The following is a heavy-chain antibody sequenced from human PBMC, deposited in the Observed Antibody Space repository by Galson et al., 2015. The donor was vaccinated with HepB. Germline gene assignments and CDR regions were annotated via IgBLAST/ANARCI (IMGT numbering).Heavy chain of an antibody. CDR1: GFTFTNCN. J-gene: IGHJ4*02. CDR3: ANELNNIMGNTTLAYFDS. Sequence: SLRLSCAASGFTFTNCNMNWVRQVPGKGLEWVSFINGRSGDIYYKDSVEGRLTISRDNTKKSLFLQMNNLRAEDTAVYYCANELNNIMGNTTLAYFDSWGQGTVVTVSS. D-gene: IGHD1-26*01. V-gene: IGHV3-21*01. CDR2: INGRSGDI.